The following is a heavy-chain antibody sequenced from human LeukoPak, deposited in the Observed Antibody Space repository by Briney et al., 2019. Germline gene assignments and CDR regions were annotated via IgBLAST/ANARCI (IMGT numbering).Heavy chain of an antibody. D-gene: IGHD6-13*01. V-gene: IGHV4-61*08. CDR1: GGSISSGGYF. Sequence: KPSETLSLTCAVSGGSISSGGYFWSWIRQHPGKGLEWIGYIYYSGSTNYNPSLKSRVTISVDTSKNQFSLKLSSVTAADTAVYYCARTDHRHPRKRWWRAAGTIGYFDYWGQGTLVTVSS. CDR2: IYYSGST. J-gene: IGHJ4*02. CDR3: ARTDHRHPRKRWWRAAGTIGYFDY.